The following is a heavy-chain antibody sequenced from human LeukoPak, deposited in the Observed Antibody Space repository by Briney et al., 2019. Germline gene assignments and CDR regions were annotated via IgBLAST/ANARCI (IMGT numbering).Heavy chain of an antibody. V-gene: IGHV4-38-2*02. CDR1: GYSISSRFY. CDR2: IYHTGST. CDR3: ARDGPTYYYDTSGYYFAY. Sequence: SETLSLTCAVSGYSISSRFYRGWIRQPPGKGLEWIGSIYHTGSTYYNPSLKSRVTISIDTSKNQFSLKLSSVTAADTAVYYCARDGPTYYYDTSGYYFAYWGQGTLVTVSS. D-gene: IGHD3-22*01. J-gene: IGHJ4*02.